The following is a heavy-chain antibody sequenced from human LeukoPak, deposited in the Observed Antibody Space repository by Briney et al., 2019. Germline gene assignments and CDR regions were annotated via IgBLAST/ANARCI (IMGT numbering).Heavy chain of an antibody. Sequence: ASVKVSCKASGYTFTSYGISWVRQAPGQGLEWMGWISAYTGNINYAQKLQGRGTMTTDTSTSTAYMELRSLRSDDTAVYYCARGDNIVVVPAALYVPGDYWGQGTLVTVSS. D-gene: IGHD2-2*01. CDR1: GYTFTSYG. CDR2: ISAYTGNI. V-gene: IGHV1-18*01. CDR3: ARGDNIVVVPAALYVPGDY. J-gene: IGHJ4*02.